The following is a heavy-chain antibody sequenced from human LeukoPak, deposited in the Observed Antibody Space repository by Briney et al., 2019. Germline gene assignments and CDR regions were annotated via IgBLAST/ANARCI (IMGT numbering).Heavy chain of an antibody. J-gene: IGHJ5*02. CDR2: IYPGDSDH. Sequence: GESLKISCKGSGYRFTSFWIGWVRQMPGKGLEWMGIIYPGDSDHRYRPSFQAQLTISADKSIRPASLQWGSLKASDTAMYYCARHSMVRGYWFDPWGQGTLVTVSS. V-gene: IGHV5-51*01. D-gene: IGHD3-10*01. CDR1: GYRFTSFW. CDR3: ARHSMVRGYWFDP.